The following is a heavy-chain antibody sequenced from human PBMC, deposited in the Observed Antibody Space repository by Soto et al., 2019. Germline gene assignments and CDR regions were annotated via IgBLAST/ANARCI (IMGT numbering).Heavy chain of an antibody. Sequence: QVQLVQSGAEVKKPGSSVKVSCKASGCTFSSYAISWVRQAPGQGLEWIGGIIPIFGTANYAQKFQGRVTITADESTSTAYMELSSLRSEDTAVYYCAKSPPHMTTYCMDVWGQGTTVTVSS. CDR1: GCTFSSYA. J-gene: IGHJ6*02. CDR2: IIPIFGTA. CDR3: AKSPPHMTTYCMDV. V-gene: IGHV1-69*01. D-gene: IGHD1-1*01.